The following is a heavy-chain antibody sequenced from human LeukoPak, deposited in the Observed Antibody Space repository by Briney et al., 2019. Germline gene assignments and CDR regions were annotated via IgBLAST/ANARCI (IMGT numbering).Heavy chain of an antibody. CDR2: MNPDSGNT. V-gene: IGHV1-8*02. D-gene: IGHD1-1*01. CDR3: ARELRRDKY. J-gene: IGHJ4*02. CDR1: GYTFTSYA. Sequence: ASVKVSCKASGYTFTSYAMNWVRQATGQGLEWMGYMNPDSGNTGYAQNFQGRVTMTVNTSITTAYMELSSLRPEDTAVYYCARELRRDKYWGQGTLVTVSS.